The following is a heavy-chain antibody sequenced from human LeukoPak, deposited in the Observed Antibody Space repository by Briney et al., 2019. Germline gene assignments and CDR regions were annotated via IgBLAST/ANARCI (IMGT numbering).Heavy chain of an antibody. J-gene: IGHJ4*02. V-gene: IGHV4-39*07. CDR1: GGSISSSSYY. CDR3: ASRLDTAMVLDY. Sequence: PSETLSLTCTVSGGSISSSSYYWGWIRQPPGKGLEWIGSIYYSGSTYYNPSLKSRVTISVDTSKNQFSLKLSSVTAADTAVYYCASRLDTAMVLDYWGQGTLVTVSS. CDR2: IYYSGST. D-gene: IGHD5-18*01.